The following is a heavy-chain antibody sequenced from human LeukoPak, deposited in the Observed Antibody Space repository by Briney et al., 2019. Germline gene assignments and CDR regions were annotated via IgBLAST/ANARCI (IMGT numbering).Heavy chain of an antibody. J-gene: IGHJ4*02. CDR1: GFTFSSYS. CDR3: VRGYPLGVATFDS. D-gene: IGHD3-10*01. V-gene: IGHV3-48*02. Sequence: GGSRRLSCAASGFTFSSYSMNWVRQAPGKGLEWVSFISHNSRTMHYADSVKGRLTISRDDAKNSLFLQMNSLRDEDTAVYYCVRGYPLGVATFDSWGQGTLVIVSS. CDR2: ISHNSRTM.